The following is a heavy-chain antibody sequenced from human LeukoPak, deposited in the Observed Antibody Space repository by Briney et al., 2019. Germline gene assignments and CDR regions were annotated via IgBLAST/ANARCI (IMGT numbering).Heavy chain of an antibody. D-gene: IGHD3-10*01. CDR1: GFTFSSYS. CDR2: ISSTSSYI. CDR3: ARSDQLRWFGDVRRPFYYGMDV. Sequence: PGGSLRLSCAASGFTFSSYSMNWVRQAPGKGLEWVSSISSTSSYIYYADSVKGRFTISRDNAKNPLFLQMNSLRAEDTAVYYCARSDQLRWFGDVRRPFYYGMDVWGQGTTVTVSS. J-gene: IGHJ6*02. V-gene: IGHV3-21*01.